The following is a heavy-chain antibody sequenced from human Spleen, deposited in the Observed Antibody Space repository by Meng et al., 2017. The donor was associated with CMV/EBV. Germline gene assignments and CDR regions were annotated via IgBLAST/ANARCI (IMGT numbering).Heavy chain of an antibody. Sequence: SETLSLTCTVSGVSISSYYWTWIRQPPGKGLEWIGYVYYSGSTNYNPSLKSRVTISVDTSKNQFSLRLSSVTAADTAVYFCARFSATGAYYYGMDVWGQGTTVTDSS. CDR3: ARFSATGAYYYGMDV. CDR2: VYYSGST. V-gene: IGHV4-59*01. CDR1: GVSISSYY. J-gene: IGHJ6*02. D-gene: IGHD1-1*01.